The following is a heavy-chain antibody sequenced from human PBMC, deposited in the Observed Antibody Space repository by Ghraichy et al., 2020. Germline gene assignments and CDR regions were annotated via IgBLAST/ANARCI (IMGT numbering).Heavy chain of an antibody. CDR2: ITSSSRTI. V-gene: IGHV3-48*02. D-gene: IGHD4-23*01. CDR1: GFSFSGYS. J-gene: IGHJ6*02. CDR3: ARGSTVVRFYYYDGMDV. Sequence: GESLNISCVGSGFSFSGYSMNWVRQSPGKGLEWVSYITSSSRTISYVDSVKGRFTISRDNAQNSLYLQMNSLRDEDTAVYYCARGSTVVRFYYYDGMDVWGQGTTVPVSS.